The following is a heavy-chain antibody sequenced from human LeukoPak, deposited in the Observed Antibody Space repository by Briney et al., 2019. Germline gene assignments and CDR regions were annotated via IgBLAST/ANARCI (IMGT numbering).Heavy chain of an antibody. V-gene: IGHV1-18*01. Sequence: ASVKVSCKASGYTFTSYGISWVRQAPGQGLEWMGWISAYNGNTNYAQKLQGRVTMATDTSTSTAYMELRSLRSDDTAVYYCARVYYYYYYMDVWGKGTTVTVSS. CDR2: ISAYNGNT. J-gene: IGHJ6*03. CDR3: ARVYYYYYYMDV. CDR1: GYTFTSYG.